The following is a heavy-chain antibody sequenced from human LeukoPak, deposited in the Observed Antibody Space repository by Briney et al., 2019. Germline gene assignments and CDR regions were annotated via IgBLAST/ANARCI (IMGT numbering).Heavy chain of an antibody. Sequence: ASVKVSCKASGYTFPSYGISWVRQAPGQGLEWMGRISAYNGNTNYAQKLQGRVTMTTDTSTSTAYMELRSLRSDDTAVYYCARVIVVETGFDYWGQGTLVTVSS. CDR3: ARVIVVETGFDY. V-gene: IGHV1-18*01. CDR2: ISAYNGNT. J-gene: IGHJ4*02. CDR1: GYTFPSYG. D-gene: IGHD3-22*01.